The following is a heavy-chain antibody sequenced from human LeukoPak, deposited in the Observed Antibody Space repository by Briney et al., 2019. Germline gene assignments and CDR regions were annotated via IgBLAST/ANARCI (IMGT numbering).Heavy chain of an antibody. V-gene: IGHV3-7*01. CDR1: GFTFDDYA. Sequence: GSLRLSCAASGFTFDDYAIHWVRQTPGKGLEWVATIKPDGSAQYYVDSVKGRFTISRDNAKNSLFLQINSLRAEDTAVYYCANGGTYSSGPWGQGTLVTVSS. J-gene: IGHJ5*02. CDR2: IKPDGSAQ. D-gene: IGHD3-22*01. CDR3: ANGGTYSSGP.